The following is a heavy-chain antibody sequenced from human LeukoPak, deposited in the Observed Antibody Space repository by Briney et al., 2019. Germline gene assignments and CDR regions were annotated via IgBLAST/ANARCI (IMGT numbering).Heavy chain of an antibody. CDR3: ARASIAAAGTVTNFDY. Sequence: PSETLSLTRAVYGGSFSGYYWSWIRQPPGKGLEWIGEINHSGSTNYNPSLKSRVTISVDTSKNQFSLKLSSVTAADTAVYYCARASIAAAGTVTNFDYWGQGTLVTVSS. V-gene: IGHV4-34*01. CDR2: INHSGST. CDR1: GGSFSGYY. J-gene: IGHJ4*02. D-gene: IGHD6-13*01.